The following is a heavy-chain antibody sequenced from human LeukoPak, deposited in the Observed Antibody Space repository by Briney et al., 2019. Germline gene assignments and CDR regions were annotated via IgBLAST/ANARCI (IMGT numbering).Heavy chain of an antibody. J-gene: IGHJ4*02. CDR3: AGDRKESCTGYTCYPDY. Sequence: GGSLRLSCATSGFTVSSNYMTWVRQAPGKGLEWVSLIYSGGSAYYADSVKGRFSISRDNSKDTVYLQMNSLRAEDTAVYYCAGDRKESCTGYTCYPDYWGQGTLVTVSS. CDR1: GFTVSSNY. V-gene: IGHV3-66*01. CDR2: IYSGGSA. D-gene: IGHD2/OR15-2a*01.